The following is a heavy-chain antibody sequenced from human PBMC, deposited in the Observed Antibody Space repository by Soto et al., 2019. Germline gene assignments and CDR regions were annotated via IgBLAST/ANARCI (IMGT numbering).Heavy chain of an antibody. Sequence: ASVKVSCKASGYTFTGYYMHWVRQAPGQGLEWMGLINPNSGGTNYAQKFQGRVTMTRDTSISTAYMELSRLRSDDTAVYYCARDGYSGYDRGTPQGMVVWGQGTTVTVS. J-gene: IGHJ6*02. D-gene: IGHD5-12*01. V-gene: IGHV1-2*02. CDR1: GYTFTGYY. CDR3: ARDGYSGYDRGTPQGMVV. CDR2: INPNSGGT.